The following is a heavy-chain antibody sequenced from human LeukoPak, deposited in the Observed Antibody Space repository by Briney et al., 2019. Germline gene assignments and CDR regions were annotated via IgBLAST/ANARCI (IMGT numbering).Heavy chain of an antibody. V-gene: IGHV3-30*18. J-gene: IGHJ4*02. D-gene: IGHD6-13*01. CDR1: GFTFSSYG. CDR2: ISYDGSSK. Sequence: QPGRSLRLSCAASGFTFSSYGMHWVRQAPGKGLEWVAVISYDGSSKYYADSVKGRFTISRDNSKNTLYLQMNSLRAEDTAVYYCAKDLSSSWYLGIDYWGQGTLVTVSS. CDR3: AKDLSSSWYLGIDY.